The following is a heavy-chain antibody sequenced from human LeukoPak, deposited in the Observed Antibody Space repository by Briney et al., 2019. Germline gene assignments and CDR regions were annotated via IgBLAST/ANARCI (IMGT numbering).Heavy chain of an antibody. CDR1: GFTFSSYA. D-gene: IGHD5-18*01. J-gene: IGHJ3*02. V-gene: IGHV3-23*01. Sequence: GGPLRLSCAASGFTFSSYAMSWVRQAPGKGLEWVSAISGSGGNTYYADSVKGRFTISRDNSKNTLYLQMNSLRAEDTAVYYCAKEFSWIQLWSGGFDIWGQGTMVTVSS. CDR3: AKEFSWIQLWSGGFDI. CDR2: ISGSGGNT.